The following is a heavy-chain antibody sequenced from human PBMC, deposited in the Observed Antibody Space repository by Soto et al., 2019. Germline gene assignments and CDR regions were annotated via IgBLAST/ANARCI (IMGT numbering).Heavy chain of an antibody. Sequence: PGGSLRLSCTASGFTFSSHAMTWVRQAPGKGLEWVSGLSGSGDSKYYADSVKGRFTISRDNSMNTLYLRMKTLRAEDTAVYYCAKVSSSWYAGFFDLWGQGTPVTVSS. CDR1: GFTFSSHA. D-gene: IGHD6-13*01. CDR3: AKVSSSWYAGFFDL. J-gene: IGHJ4*02. CDR2: LSGSGDSK. V-gene: IGHV3-23*01.